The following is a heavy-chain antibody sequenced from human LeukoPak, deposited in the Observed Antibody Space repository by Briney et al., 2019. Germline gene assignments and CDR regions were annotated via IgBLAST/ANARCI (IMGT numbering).Heavy chain of an antibody. Sequence: SETLSLTCTVSGGSISSYYWTWIRQPPGKGLEWIGYIHYSGSSRSHPSLNSRVTRSVDTSKSQFSLKLTSVTAADTAVYYCARGRRTAVVTDFDYWGQGTLVTVSS. D-gene: IGHD2-21*02. V-gene: IGHV4-59*01. CDR1: GGSISSYY. CDR2: IHYSGSS. J-gene: IGHJ4*02. CDR3: ARGRRTAVVTDFDY.